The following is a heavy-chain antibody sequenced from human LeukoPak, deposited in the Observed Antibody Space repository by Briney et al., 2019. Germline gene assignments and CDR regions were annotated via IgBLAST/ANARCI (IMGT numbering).Heavy chain of an antibody. Sequence: GGSLRLSCAASGFTFSYYSMNWVRQAPGKGLEWVSYITSSNDTIYYADSVKGRFSISRDNAKNSLYLQMNSLIAEDTAVYYCARGVKSRFCSGETCYGVDSYYYMDVWGKGSTVTVSS. CDR1: GFTFSYYS. V-gene: IGHV3-48*04. CDR3: ARGVKSRFCSGETCYGVDSYYYMDV. J-gene: IGHJ6*03. CDR2: ITSSNDTI. D-gene: IGHD2-15*01.